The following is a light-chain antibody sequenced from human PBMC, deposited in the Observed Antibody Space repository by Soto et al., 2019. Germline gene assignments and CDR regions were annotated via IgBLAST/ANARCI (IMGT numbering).Light chain of an antibody. CDR3: QQYNNWLRT. V-gene: IGKV3-15*01. Sequence: EIVMTQSPATLSVSPGERATLSCRASQSVSTSLAWYQQKPGQAPRLLIYGASTRATGIPARFSGSGSGTEFTLTISSLQSEDFALYYCQQYNNWLRTFGQGTKVEIK. CDR2: GAS. J-gene: IGKJ1*01. CDR1: QSVSTS.